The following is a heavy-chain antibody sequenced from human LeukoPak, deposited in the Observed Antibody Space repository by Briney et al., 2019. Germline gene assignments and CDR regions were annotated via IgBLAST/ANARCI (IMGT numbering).Heavy chain of an antibody. V-gene: IGHV3-30-3*01. J-gene: IGHJ4*02. D-gene: IGHD3-3*01. CDR2: ISYDGTTK. Sequence: PGMSLRLSCAVSEVNFRHYAIHWVRQAPGKGLEWVAVISYDGTTKHYADSVKGRLTLSRDSSKNTVFLQMNSLRLEDTAVYYCARERAYFDFWSGPAYWGRGTLVTVSS. CDR1: EVNFRHYA. CDR3: ARERAYFDFWSGPAY.